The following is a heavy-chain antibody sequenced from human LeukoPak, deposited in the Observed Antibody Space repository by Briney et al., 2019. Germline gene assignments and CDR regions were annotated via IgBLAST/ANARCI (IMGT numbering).Heavy chain of an antibody. CDR1: GGSITSTNW. CDR3: ARGGNSARYFDY. V-gene: IGHV4-4*02. D-gene: IGHD1/OR15-1a*01. Sequence: SGTLSLTCAVSGGSITSTNWWTWVRQPPGKGLEWIGEIYHSGSTNYNPSLKSRVTISLDRSRNQFSLRLNSVTAADTAVYYCARGGNSARYFDYWGQGTLVTVSS. CDR2: IYHSGST. J-gene: IGHJ4*02.